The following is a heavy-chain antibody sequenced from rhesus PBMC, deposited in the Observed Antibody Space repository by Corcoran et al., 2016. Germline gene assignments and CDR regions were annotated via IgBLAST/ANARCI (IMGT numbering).Heavy chain of an antibody. CDR3: ARVPLYGNFDY. D-gene: IGHD2-2*01. V-gene: IGHV4-173*01. Sequence: QLQLQESGPGLVKPSETLSLTCAVSGGSISSNYWSWIRQPPGKGREWIGRISGRGGRTDYNPTLRSRVPISTDTSKTQFSLKLSSVTAADTAVYYCARVPLYGNFDYWGQGVLVTVSS. CDR1: GGSISSNY. J-gene: IGHJ4*01. CDR2: ISGRGGRT.